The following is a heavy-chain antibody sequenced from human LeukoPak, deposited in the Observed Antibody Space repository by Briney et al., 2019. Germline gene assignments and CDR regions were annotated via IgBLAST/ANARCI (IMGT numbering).Heavy chain of an antibody. Sequence: GGSLRLSCAASGITFSNYSMNWVRQAPGKGLEWVSHISSSSGYIYYGDSVKGRFTISRDNAKNSLYLQMNSLRAEDTAEYYCARDLCSGGSCYGVDYWGQGTLVTVSS. CDR3: ARDLCSGGSCYGVDY. D-gene: IGHD2-15*01. J-gene: IGHJ4*02. CDR1: GITFSNYS. CDR2: ISSSSGYI. V-gene: IGHV3-21*01.